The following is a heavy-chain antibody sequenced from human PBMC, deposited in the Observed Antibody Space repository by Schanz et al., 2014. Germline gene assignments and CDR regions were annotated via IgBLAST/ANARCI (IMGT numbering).Heavy chain of an antibody. V-gene: IGHV3-66*01. CDR1: GFTVSSNY. Sequence: EVQLVESGGGLVQPGGSLRLSCAASGFTVSSNYMSWVRQAPGKGLEWVSVIYGGGITYYADSVTGRFTISGDNSKNTLYLQMNSLRAEDTAVYYCVRDTDYHFDYWGQGTLVTVSS. CDR2: IYGGGIT. CDR3: VRDTDYHFDY. D-gene: IGHD4-17*01. J-gene: IGHJ4*02.